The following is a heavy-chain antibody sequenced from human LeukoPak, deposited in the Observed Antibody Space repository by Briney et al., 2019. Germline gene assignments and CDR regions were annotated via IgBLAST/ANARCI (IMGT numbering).Heavy chain of an antibody. CDR3: ARDLPPPDIVVVVAAYFGFDP. CDR2: IKQDGSEK. CDR1: GFTFSSYA. J-gene: IGHJ5*02. Sequence: PGGSLRLSCAAAGFTFSSYAMSWVRQAPGKGLEWVANIKQDGSEKYYVDSVKGRFTISRDNAKNSLYLQMNSLRAEDTAVYYCARDLPPPDIVVVVAAYFGFDPWGQGTLVTVSS. V-gene: IGHV3-7*03. D-gene: IGHD2-15*01.